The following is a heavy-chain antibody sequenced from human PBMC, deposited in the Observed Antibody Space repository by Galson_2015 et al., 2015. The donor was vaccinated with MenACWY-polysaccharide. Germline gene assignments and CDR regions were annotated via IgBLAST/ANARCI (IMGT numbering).Heavy chain of an antibody. D-gene: IGHD6-13*01. V-gene: IGHV4-59*01. Sequence: SETLSLTCPVSGGSIGPSSWSWIRQPPGEGLEWIGYIYYSGSTKYNPSLKSRVTISVDTSKKEFSLKLSSVTGADTAVYYCAREDGMAAAGWWFDLWGQGTLVTVSS. CDR1: GGSIGPSS. CDR3: AREDGMAAAGWWFDL. J-gene: IGHJ5*02. CDR2: IYYSGST.